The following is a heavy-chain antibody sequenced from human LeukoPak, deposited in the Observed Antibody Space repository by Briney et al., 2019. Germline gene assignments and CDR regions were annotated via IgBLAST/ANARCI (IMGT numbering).Heavy chain of an antibody. CDR3: AKDGRVAAATYYTAD. CDR2: IANEGRDK. V-gene: IGHV3-30*18. D-gene: IGHD6-13*01. J-gene: IGHJ4*02. Sequence: GGSLRLSCAASGFTFSRYGMHWVRQAPGKGLEGVTVIANEGRDKKYADSVKGRFTISRDNSKNTLYLQMHSLRTEDTGVYSFAKDGRVAAATYYTADWGQGSLATVSS. CDR1: GFTFSRYG.